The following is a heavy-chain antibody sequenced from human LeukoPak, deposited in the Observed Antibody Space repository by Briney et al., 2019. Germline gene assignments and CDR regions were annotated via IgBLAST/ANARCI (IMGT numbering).Heavy chain of an antibody. Sequence: SSETLSLTCTVSGDSISSFYFSWVRQPAGKGLEWIGRINASGTTRYNPSFKSRVTMSVDTSKNQVSLKLTSVTAADTAVYYCARGPVPFDSSGYYDYWGQGTLVTVSS. CDR3: ARGPVPFDSSGYYDY. J-gene: IGHJ4*02. V-gene: IGHV4-4*07. CDR1: GDSISSFY. CDR2: INASGTT. D-gene: IGHD3-22*01.